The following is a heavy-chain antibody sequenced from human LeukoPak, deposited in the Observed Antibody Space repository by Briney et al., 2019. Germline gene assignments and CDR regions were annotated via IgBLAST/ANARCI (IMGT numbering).Heavy chain of an antibody. V-gene: IGHV4-39*07. Sequence: SETLSLTCTVSGGSIRRSNYYWGWIRQPPGKGLEWIGGIYYSGSTYYNPSLKSRVTISVDTSKNQFSLKLSSVTAADTAVYYCARPLSSGYYYSRRGAFDIWGQGTMVTVSS. J-gene: IGHJ3*02. D-gene: IGHD3-22*01. CDR1: GGSIRRSNYY. CDR2: IYYSGST. CDR3: ARPLSSGYYYSRRGAFDI.